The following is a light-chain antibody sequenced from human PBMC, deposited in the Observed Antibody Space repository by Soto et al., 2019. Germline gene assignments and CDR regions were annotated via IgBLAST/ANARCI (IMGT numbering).Light chain of an antibody. CDR2: DDT. Sequence: QTVVTQPPSVSAAPGQKVTVSCSGGTSNIGNNFVSWYQQLPGTAPKLLIYDDTKRPSGIPDRFSGSKSGTSATLGITGLQTGDGADYYCGTWDSSLSVVVFGGGTQLTVL. J-gene: IGLJ2*01. CDR1: TSNIGNNF. V-gene: IGLV1-51*01. CDR3: GTWDSSLSVVV.